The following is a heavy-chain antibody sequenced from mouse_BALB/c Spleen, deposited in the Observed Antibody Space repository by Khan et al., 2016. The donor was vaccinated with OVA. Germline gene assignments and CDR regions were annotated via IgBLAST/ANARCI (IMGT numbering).Heavy chain of an antibody. D-gene: IGHD2-10*01. CDR2: IWGDGNT. Sequence: VQLQESGPGLVAPSQSLSITCTVSGFSLTSFGVNWVRQPPGKGLEWLGVIWGDGNTNYHSALISRLSISKDSSKSQAFLKLNSLQTDDTATYXCASYYGNYPYAMDYWGQGTSVTVSS. V-gene: IGHV2-3*01. CDR1: GFSLTSFG. CDR3: ASYYGNYPYAMDY. J-gene: IGHJ4*01.